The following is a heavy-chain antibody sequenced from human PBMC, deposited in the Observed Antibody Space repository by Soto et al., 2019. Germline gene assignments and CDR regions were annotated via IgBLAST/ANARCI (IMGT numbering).Heavy chain of an antibody. J-gene: IGHJ4*02. Sequence: PGESLKISCKGSGYRFTNYWIGWVRQMPGKGLEWMGIIYPGDSDTRYSPSFQGQVTISADRSINTAYLQWSSLKASDTAMYYCARDYCSGTTCYDFYDWGQGTQVT. CDR1: GYRFTNYW. V-gene: IGHV5-51*01. CDR3: ARDYCSGTTCYDFYD. D-gene: IGHD2-2*01. CDR2: IYPGDSDT.